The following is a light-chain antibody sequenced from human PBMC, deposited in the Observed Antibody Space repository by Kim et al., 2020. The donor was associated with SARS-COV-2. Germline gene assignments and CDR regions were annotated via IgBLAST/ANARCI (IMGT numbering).Light chain of an antibody. CDR2: DVT. V-gene: IGLV2-14*03. CDR1: NNDVGAYNY. J-gene: IGLJ3*02. Sequence: QSALTQPASVSGSPGQTITISCTGTNNDVGAYNYVSWYQQHPGKAPKFMIYDVTKRPSGVSGRFSGSKSGNTASLTISGLQAEDEADYYCTSYTRSDTWVFGGGTQLTVL. CDR3: TSYTRSDTWV.